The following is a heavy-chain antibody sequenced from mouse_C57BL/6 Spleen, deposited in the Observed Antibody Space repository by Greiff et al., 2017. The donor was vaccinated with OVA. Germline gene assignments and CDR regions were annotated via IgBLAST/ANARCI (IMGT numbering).Heavy chain of an antibody. Sequence: VQLQQSGPGMVKPSQSLSLTCTVTGYSITSGYDWHWIRHFPGNKLEWMGYISYSGSTNYNPSLKSRISITHDTSKNPFFLKLNSVTTEDTATYYCARDNYYGRGCVHWGQGTLGTVSA. CDR1: GYSITSGYD. V-gene: IGHV3-1*01. CDR2: ISYSGST. CDR3: ARDNYYGRGCVH. D-gene: IGHD1-2*01. J-gene: IGHJ3*01.